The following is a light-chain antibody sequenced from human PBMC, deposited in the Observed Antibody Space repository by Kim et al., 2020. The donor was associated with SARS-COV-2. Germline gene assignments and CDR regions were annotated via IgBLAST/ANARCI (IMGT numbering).Light chain of an antibody. CDR2: GKN. CDR3: NSRDSSGNHWV. CDR1: SLRSYY. J-gene: IGLJ3*02. V-gene: IGLV3-19*01. Sequence: SSELTQDPAVSVALGQTVRITCQGDSLRSYYASWYQQKPGQAPVLVIYGKNNRPSGIPDRFSSSSSGNTASLTITGAQAEEEADYFCNSRDSSGNHWVFG.